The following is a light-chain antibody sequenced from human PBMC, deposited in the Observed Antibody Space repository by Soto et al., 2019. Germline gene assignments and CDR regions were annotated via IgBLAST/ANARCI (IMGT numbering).Light chain of an antibody. CDR2: DVG. CDR1: TSDVGSYNR. CDR3: DSYTTSSTYV. V-gene: IGLV2-18*02. J-gene: IGLJ1*01. Sequence: QSALTQPPSVSGSPGQSLTISCTGTTSDVGSYNRVSWYQQTPGTAPKLIIYDVGSRPSGVPDRFSGSKSGNTASLTISGLQAEDEADYYCDSYTTSSTYVFGTGNKLTVL.